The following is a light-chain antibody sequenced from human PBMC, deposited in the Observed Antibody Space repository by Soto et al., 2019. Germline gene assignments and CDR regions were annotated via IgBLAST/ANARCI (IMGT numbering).Light chain of an antibody. J-gene: IGLJ1*01. Sequence: QAVVTQPPSASGSPGQSVTISCTGTSSDVGGYNYVSWHQQHPGKAPKLIIYDVTKRPSGVPDRFSGSKSGYTASLTVSGLQAEDEADYYCSSFAGGNIYVFGTGTKLTVL. CDR2: DVT. V-gene: IGLV2-8*01. CDR3: SSFAGGNIYV. CDR1: SSDVGGYNY.